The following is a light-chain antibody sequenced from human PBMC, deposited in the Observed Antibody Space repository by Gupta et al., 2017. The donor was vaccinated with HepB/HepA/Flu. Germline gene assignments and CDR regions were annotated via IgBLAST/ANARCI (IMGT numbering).Light chain of an antibody. CDR1: NLGDKY. Sequence: SYELTQPPSVSVSPGQPASITCSGDNLGDKYASWYQQKPGQSPVLVIYKDNNRPSGIPGRFSGSNSGNTATLNISGTQAMDEADYYCQAWDISTWVFGGWTKLTVL. CDR2: KDN. J-gene: IGLJ3*02. V-gene: IGLV3-1*01. CDR3: QAWDISTWV.